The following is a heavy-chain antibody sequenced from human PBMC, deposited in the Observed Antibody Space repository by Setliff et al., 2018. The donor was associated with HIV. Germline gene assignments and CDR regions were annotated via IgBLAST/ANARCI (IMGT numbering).Heavy chain of an antibody. CDR1: GFTFDDYT. J-gene: IGHJ4*02. V-gene: IGHV3-43*01. D-gene: IGHD5-12*01. CDR2: ISWDGGNT. CDR3: VKEGLSDYDYVGYSDN. Sequence: GSLRLSCAASGFTFDDYTMHWVRQAPGKGLEWVSIISWDGGNTYYADSVKGRFTISRDNSKNSLYLQMNSLRTEDTAVYFCVKEGLSDYDYVGYSDNWGQGVLVTVSS.